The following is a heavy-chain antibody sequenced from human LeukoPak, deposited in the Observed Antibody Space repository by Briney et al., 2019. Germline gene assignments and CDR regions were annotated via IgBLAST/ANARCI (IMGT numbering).Heavy chain of an antibody. CDR2: IRYDGSNK. Sequence: PGGSLRLSCAASGFTFSSYGMHWVRQAPGKGLEWVAFIRYDGSNKYYADSVKGRFTISRDNSKNTLYLQMTSLRAEDTAIYYCAKDVANSYAFDIWGQGTMVTVSS. D-gene: IGHD4/OR15-4a*01. V-gene: IGHV3-30*02. CDR3: AKDVANSYAFDI. CDR1: GFTFSSYG. J-gene: IGHJ3*02.